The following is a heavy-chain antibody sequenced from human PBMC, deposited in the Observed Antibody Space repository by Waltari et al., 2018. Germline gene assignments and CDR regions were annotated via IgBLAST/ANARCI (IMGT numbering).Heavy chain of an antibody. J-gene: IGHJ6*02. V-gene: IGHV4-34*01. CDR1: GGSFSGYY. CDR2: INHSGST. D-gene: IGHD2-2*03. Sequence: QVQLQQWGAGLLKPSETLSLTCAVYGGSFSGYYWSWIRQPPGKGLEWIGEINHSGSTNYNPSLKSRVTISVDTSKNQFSLKLSSVTAADTAVYYCARGECGYCSSTSWSLRYYYYYYGMDVWGQGTTVTVSS. CDR3: ARGECGYCSSTSWSLRYYYYYYGMDV.